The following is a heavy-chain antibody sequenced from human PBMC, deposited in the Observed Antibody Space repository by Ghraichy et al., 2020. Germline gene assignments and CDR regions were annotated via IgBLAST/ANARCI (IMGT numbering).Heavy chain of an antibody. V-gene: IGHV4-34*01. Sequence: SETLSLTCAVYGGSFSGYYWSWIRQPPGKGLEWIGEINHSGSTNYNPSLKSRVTISVDTSKNQFSLKLSSVTAADTAVYYCARHAYLGYCSGGSCFSGPHYYYYYGMDVWGQGTTVTVSS. CDR1: GGSFSGYY. J-gene: IGHJ6*02. D-gene: IGHD2-15*01. CDR3: ARHAYLGYCSGGSCFSGPHYYYYYGMDV. CDR2: INHSGST.